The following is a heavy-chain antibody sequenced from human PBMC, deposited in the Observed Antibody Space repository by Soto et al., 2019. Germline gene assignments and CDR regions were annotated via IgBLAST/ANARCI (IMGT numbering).Heavy chain of an antibody. CDR2: INVGNGNA. J-gene: IGHJ4*02. V-gene: IGHV1-3*01. CDR3: TSSADRGY. D-gene: IGHD1-26*01. Sequence: QVQFVQSGAEVKKPGASVKLSCKTSGYTYTEYAIHWVRQAPGQGLEWMGWINVGNGNAKYSQRVEGRVTMTRDASASTVYMEVGSLASEDTAVYYCTSSADRGYWGQGTLVTVSS. CDR1: GYTYTEYA.